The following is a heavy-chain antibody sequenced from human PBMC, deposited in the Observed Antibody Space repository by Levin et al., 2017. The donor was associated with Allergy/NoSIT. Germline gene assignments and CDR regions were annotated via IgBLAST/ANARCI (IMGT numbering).Heavy chain of an antibody. D-gene: IGHD1-26*01. CDR3: ARDVGSSRLDAFDI. CDR2: TYYRAKWYN. V-gene: IGHV6-1*01. Sequence: SETLSLTCAISGDSVSSKSAAWNWIRQSPSRGLEWLGRTYYRAKWYNDYAVSVKSRITINPDTSKNQFSLQLNSVTPEDTAVYYCARDVGSSRLDAFDIWDQGTMVTVSS. J-gene: IGHJ3*02. CDR1: GDSVSSKSAA.